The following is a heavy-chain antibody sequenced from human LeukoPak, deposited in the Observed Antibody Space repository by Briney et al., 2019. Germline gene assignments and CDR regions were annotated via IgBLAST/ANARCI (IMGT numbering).Heavy chain of an antibody. D-gene: IGHD3-16*01. CDR2: INPNTGGT. V-gene: IGHV1-2*02. J-gene: IGHJ4*02. CDR3: ARDLGERAPTPDY. Sequence: ASVKVSCKASGYTFTGYYIHWVRQAPGQGLEWMGWINPNTGGTNYAQKLQGRVTMTRDTSISTAYMELSRLRSDDTAVYYCARDLGERAPTPDYWGQGTLVTVSS. CDR1: GYTFTGYY.